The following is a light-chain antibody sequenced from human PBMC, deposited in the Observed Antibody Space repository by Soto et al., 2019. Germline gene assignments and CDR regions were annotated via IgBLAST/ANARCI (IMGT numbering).Light chain of an antibody. J-gene: IGKJ4*01. CDR2: TAS. Sequence: DIQMTQSPTSLSAPVGDSVTITCRASQNIKKFLNWYQQKPGTPPKLLIYTASSVQAGFPSRFSGSGSGTDFILTISNLQPEDFATYSGQQAFSAPLTFGGGTRVEI. CDR1: QNIKKF. V-gene: IGKV1-39*01. CDR3: QQAFSAPLT.